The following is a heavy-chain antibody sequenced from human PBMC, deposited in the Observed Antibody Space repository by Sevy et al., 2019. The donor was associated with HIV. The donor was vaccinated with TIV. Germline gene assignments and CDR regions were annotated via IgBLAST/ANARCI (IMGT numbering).Heavy chain of an antibody. V-gene: IGHV1-69*13. CDR3: ARGGGNGWYYFDY. D-gene: IGHD6-19*01. J-gene: IGHJ4*02. CDR1: GGTFSSYS. CDR2: IIPILGTV. Sequence: ASVKVSCKASGGTFSSYSISWVRQAPGQGLEWMGGIIPILGTVSYAQKFQGRVTLTADESTKTAYMELSSLRSEDTAVYYCARGGGNGWYYFDYWGQETLVTVSS.